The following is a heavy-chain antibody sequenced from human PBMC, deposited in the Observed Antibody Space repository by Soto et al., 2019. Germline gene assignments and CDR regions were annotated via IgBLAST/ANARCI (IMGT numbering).Heavy chain of an antibody. V-gene: IGHV4-34*01. J-gene: IGHJ4*02. CDR1: DGSFSGYY. CDR3: ARGRVRSIVATIHYFDY. Sequence: SETLSLTCAVYDGSFSGYYWSWIRQPPGKGLEWIGEINHSGSTNYNPSLKSRVTISVDTSKNQFSLKLSSVTAADTAVYYCARGRVRSIVATIHYFDYWGQGTLVTVSS. CDR2: INHSGST. D-gene: IGHD5-12*01.